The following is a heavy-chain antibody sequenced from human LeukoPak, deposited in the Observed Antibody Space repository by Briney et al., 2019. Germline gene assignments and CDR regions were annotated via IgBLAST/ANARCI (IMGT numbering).Heavy chain of an antibody. CDR1: GLPLGTLG. CDR2: IWYDVINK. D-gene: IGHD6-19*01. CDR3: ARDRASGWSYWFDY. Sequence: AGGSRKPSCAGPGLPLGTLGLTWARQAPGRGLGGVAIIWYDVINKYYADSVKGRSTISRDNSKNTLYLQMNSLRAEDTAVYYCARDRASGWSYWFDYWGQGTLVTVSS. V-gene: IGHV3-33*01. J-gene: IGHJ4*02.